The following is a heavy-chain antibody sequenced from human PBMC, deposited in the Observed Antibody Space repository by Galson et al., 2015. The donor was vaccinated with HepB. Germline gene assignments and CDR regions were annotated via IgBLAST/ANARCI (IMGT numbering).Heavy chain of an antibody. V-gene: IGHV1-69*04. CDR1: GGTFSSYA. J-gene: IGHJ6*03. CDR3: ARADCSSTSCSYAAGYYYYMDV. Sequence: SVKVSCKASGGTFSSYAISWVRQAPGQGLEWMGRIIPILGIANYAQKFQGRVTITADKSTSTAYMELSSLRSEDTAVYYCARADCSSTSCSYAAGYYYYMDVWGKGTTVTVSS. D-gene: IGHD2-2*01. CDR2: IIPILGIA.